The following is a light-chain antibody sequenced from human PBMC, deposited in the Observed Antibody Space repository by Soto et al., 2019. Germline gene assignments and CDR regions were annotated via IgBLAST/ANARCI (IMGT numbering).Light chain of an antibody. J-gene: IGLJ3*02. Sequence: QSVLTQPPSASGTPGQRVTISCSGSSSNIGSKYVYWYQQLPGTAPKLLLYRNNQRPSGVPDRFSGSKSGTSASLAISGLRSEDEAESYCAVWDDSLSGYWVFGGGTKLTVL. V-gene: IGLV1-47*01. CDR1: SSNIGSKY. CDR3: AVWDDSLSGYWV. CDR2: RNN.